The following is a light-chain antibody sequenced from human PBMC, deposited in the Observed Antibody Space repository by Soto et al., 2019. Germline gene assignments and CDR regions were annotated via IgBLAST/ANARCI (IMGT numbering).Light chain of an antibody. CDR2: RND. J-gene: IGLJ1*01. Sequence: QSVLTQPPSASGTPGQRLTISCSGTSSNIANNYVFWYQQLQGTAPKLLIYRNDQRPSGVPDRFSGSKSGNTASLTVSGLQAEDEADYYCSSYAGSSNVFGTGTKLTVL. CDR3: SSYAGSSNV. V-gene: IGLV1-47*01. CDR1: SSNIANNY.